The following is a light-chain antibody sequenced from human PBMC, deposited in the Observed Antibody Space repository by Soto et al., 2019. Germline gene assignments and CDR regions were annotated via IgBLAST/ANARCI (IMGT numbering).Light chain of an antibody. J-gene: IGLJ1*01. CDR3: SAWDDTLNGFV. Sequence: QSVLTQPPSVPEAPRQRVTISCSGSSFNIGDNAVNWYQQFPGKAPKLLIYYDDLLPSGVSDRFSGSKSGTSASLVISGLQSDDEADYYCSAWDDTLNGFVFGTGTKLTVL. CDR1: SFNIGDNA. CDR2: YDD. V-gene: IGLV1-36*01.